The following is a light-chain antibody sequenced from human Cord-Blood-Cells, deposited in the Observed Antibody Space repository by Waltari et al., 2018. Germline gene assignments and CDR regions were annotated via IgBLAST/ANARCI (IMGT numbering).Light chain of an antibody. CDR1: SSNIGAGYD. J-gene: IGLJ2*01. CDR2: GNS. Sequence: QSVLTQPPSVSGAPGQRVTISCTGSSSNIGAGYDVHWYQQLPGTVPKLLIYGNSNRPSGVPDRFSSSKSGTSASLAITGLQAEDEADYYCQSYDSSLSGSVVFGGGTKLTVL. V-gene: IGLV1-40*01. CDR3: QSYDSSLSGSVV.